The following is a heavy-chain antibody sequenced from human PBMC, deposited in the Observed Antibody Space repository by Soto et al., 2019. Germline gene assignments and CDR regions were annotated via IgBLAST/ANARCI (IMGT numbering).Heavy chain of an antibody. Sequence: PSETLSLTCAVSGGSISSSNWWSWVGQPPGKGLEWFGEIYHSGSTNYNPSLKSRVTISVDKSKNQFSLKLRSVTAADTAVYYSARHFITMVRGVIKYYYGMDVWGQGTTVTVS. V-gene: IGHV4-4*02. J-gene: IGHJ6*02. CDR3: ARHFITMVRGVIKYYYGMDV. CDR1: GGSISSSNW. D-gene: IGHD3-10*01. CDR2: IYHSGST.